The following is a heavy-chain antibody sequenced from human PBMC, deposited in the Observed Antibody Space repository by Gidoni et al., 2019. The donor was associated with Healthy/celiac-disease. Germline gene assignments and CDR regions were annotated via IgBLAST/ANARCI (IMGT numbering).Heavy chain of an antibody. V-gene: IGHV3-30*18. CDR1: GFTFSSYG. CDR2: ISYDGSNK. D-gene: IGHD5-12*01. J-gene: IGHJ2*01. Sequence: QVQLVESGGGVVQPGRSLRLSCAASGFTFSSYGMHWVRQAPGKGLEWVAVISYDGSNKYYADSVKGRFTISRDNSKNTLYLQMNSLRAEDTAVYYCAKDTMGGGYVSILAWYFDLWGRGTLVTVSS. CDR3: AKDTMGGGYVSILAWYFDL.